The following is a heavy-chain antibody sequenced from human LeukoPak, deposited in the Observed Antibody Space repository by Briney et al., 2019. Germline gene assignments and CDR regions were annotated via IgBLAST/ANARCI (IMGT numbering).Heavy chain of an antibody. CDR1: GXTFSSYG. J-gene: IGHJ4*02. CDR2: ISSSGSTI. V-gene: IGHV3-48*04. CDR3: ARESRGSYPDY. Sequence: GGSLRLSCAASGXTFSSYGMSWVRQAPGKGLEWVSYISSSGSTIYYADSVKGRFTISRDNAKNSLYLQMNSLRAEDTSVYYCARESRGSYPDYWGQGTLVTVSS. D-gene: IGHD1-26*01.